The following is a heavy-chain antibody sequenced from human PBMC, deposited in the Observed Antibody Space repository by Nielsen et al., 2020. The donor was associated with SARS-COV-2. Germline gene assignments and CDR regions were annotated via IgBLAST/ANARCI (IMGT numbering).Heavy chain of an antibody. V-gene: IGHV3-23*03. CDR3: ARPTMGVYGMDV. Sequence: GSLRPSCAASGFTFSSHAMSWVRHAPGKGLEWVSVIYSGGSSTYYADSVKGRFTISRHNSKNTLYLQMNSLRAEDTAVYYCARPTMGVYGMDVWGQGTTVTVSS. CDR2: IYSGGSST. J-gene: IGHJ6*02. D-gene: IGHD3-10*01. CDR1: GFTFSSHA.